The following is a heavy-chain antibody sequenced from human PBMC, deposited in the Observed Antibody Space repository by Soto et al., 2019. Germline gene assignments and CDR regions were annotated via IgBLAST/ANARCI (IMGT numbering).Heavy chain of an antibody. CDR2: ISYDGSNK. CDR1: GFTFSSYA. J-gene: IGHJ4*02. Sequence: QVQLVESGGGVVQPGRSLRLSCAASGFTFSSYAMHWVRQAPGKGLEWVAVISYDGSNKYYADSVKGRFTISRDNSKNTLYLQMNSLRAEDTAVYYCARGSYYYGSGSVFDYGGQGTLVTVSS. V-gene: IGHV3-30-3*01. D-gene: IGHD3-10*01. CDR3: ARGSYYYGSGSVFDY.